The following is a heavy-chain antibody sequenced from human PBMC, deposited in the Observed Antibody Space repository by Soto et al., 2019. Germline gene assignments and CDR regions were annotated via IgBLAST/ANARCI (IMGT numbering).Heavy chain of an antibody. V-gene: IGHV1-69*13. CDR1: GGTFSSYA. D-gene: IGHD3-22*01. CDR3: GSGYYGKGFDY. J-gene: IGHJ4*02. Sequence: SVKVSCKASGGTFSSYAISWVRQTPGQGLEWMGGIIPIFGTANYAQKFRGRVTITADESTSTAYMELSSLRSEDTAVYYCGSGYYGKGFDYWGQGTLVTVSS. CDR2: IIPIFGTA.